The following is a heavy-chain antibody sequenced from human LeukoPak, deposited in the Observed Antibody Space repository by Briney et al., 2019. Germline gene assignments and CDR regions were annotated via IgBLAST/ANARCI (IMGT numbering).Heavy chain of an antibody. CDR3: TRGSSGRTAPAY. Sequence: GGSLRLSCTASGFTFGDYAMSWVRQAPGKGLEWVGFIRSKAYGGTTEYAASVKGRFTISRDDSKSIAYLQMNSLKTEDTAVYYCTRGSSGRTAPAYWGQGTLVTVSS. CDR1: GFTFGDYA. J-gene: IGHJ4*02. D-gene: IGHD6-19*01. V-gene: IGHV3-49*04. CDR2: IRSKAYGGTT.